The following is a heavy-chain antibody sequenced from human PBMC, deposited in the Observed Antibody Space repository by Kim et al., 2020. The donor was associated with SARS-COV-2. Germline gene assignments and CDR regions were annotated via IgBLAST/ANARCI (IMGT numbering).Heavy chain of an antibody. Sequence: GGSLRLSCAASGFTFSSYSMNWVRQAPGKGLEWVSSISSSSSYIYYADSVKGRFTISRDNAKNSLYLQMNSLRAEDTAVYYCARDRRGEVVHDYWGQGTLVTVSS. CDR2: ISSSSSYI. CDR1: GFTFSSYS. D-gene: IGHD3-22*01. J-gene: IGHJ4*02. CDR3: ARDRRGEVVHDY. V-gene: IGHV3-21*01.